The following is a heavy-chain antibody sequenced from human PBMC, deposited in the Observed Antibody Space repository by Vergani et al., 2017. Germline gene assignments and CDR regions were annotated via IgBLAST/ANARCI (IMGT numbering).Heavy chain of an antibody. J-gene: IGHJ3*02. CDR1: GFTFSSYA. CDR2: ISGSGGST. V-gene: IGHV3-23*01. D-gene: IGHD5-12*01. Sequence: EVQLLESGGGLVHPGGSLRLSCAASGFTFSSYAMSWVRQAPGKGLEWVSAISGSGGSTYYADSVKGRWTISRDNCKNTLYLQMNSLRAEDTAVYYCAKEHGGYGWADACDIWGQGTMVTV. CDR3: AKEHGGYGWADACDI.